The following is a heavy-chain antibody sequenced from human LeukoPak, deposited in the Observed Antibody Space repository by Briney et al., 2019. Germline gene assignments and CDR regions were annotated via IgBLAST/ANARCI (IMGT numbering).Heavy chain of an antibody. CDR2: INANGGTS. V-gene: IGHV3-23*01. J-gene: IGHJ4*02. CDR3: AKTNGYFDY. CDR1: GFTFSNYA. Sequence: GGSLRLSCAASGFTFSNYAMTWVRQAPGQGLECVSGINANGGTSYSADSVRGRFTVSRDNSKNTLSLQMNSLRAEDSAIYYCAKTNGYFDYWGQGTLVVVS.